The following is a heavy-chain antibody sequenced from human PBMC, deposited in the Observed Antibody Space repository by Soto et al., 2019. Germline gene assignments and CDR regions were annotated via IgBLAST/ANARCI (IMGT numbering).Heavy chain of an antibody. V-gene: IGHV3-66*01. CDR2: IYSSGST. J-gene: IGHJ6*02. CDR1: GFTVSSNY. D-gene: IGHD3-10*01. CDR3: ARCNHFVSGSYCYYGMDV. Sequence: EVQVVESGGGLVQPGGSLRLSCAASGFTVSSNYMTWVRQAPGKGLEWVSLIYSSGSTYYADSVQGRFTISRDNSRNTLDLQLNSLRAEDTAVYYCARCNHFVSGSYCYYGMDVWGQGTTVTVSS.